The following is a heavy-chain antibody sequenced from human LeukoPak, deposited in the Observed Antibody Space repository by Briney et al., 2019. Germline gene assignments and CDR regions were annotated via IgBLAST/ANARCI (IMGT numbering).Heavy chain of an antibody. J-gene: IGHJ3*02. Sequence: PGESLKISCKGSGYSFTDYWIGWVRQMPGEGLQWMVIIYPDDSYIRYSPSFQGQVTISADKSIITAYLQWSSLKASDTAMYYCARHGRGSRSPNAFDIWGQGTMVTVSS. D-gene: IGHD3-10*01. V-gene: IGHV5-51*01. CDR1: GYSFTDYW. CDR3: ARHGRGSRSPNAFDI. CDR2: IYPDDSYI.